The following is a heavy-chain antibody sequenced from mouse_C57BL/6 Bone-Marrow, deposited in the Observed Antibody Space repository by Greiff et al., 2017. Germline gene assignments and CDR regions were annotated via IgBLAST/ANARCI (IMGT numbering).Heavy chain of an antibody. V-gene: IGHV1-26*01. D-gene: IGHD4-1*01. CDR2: INPNNGGT. CDR1: GYTFTDYY. CDR3: ARKTGKGN. Sequence: VQLQQSGPELVKPGASVKISCKASGYTFTDYYMNWVKQSHGKSLEWIGDINPNNGGTSYNQKFKGKATLTVDTSSSTAYMELRSLTSEDSAVYYCARKTGKGNWGQGTTLTVSS. J-gene: IGHJ2*01.